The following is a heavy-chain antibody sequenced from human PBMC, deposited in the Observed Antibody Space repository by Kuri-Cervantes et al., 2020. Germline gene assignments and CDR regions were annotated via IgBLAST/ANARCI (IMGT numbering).Heavy chain of an antibody. D-gene: IGHD2-8*02. J-gene: IGHJ6*02. Sequence: GESLKISCAASGFTFSDHYMDWVRQAPGKGLEWVANIKQDGSGKYYVDSVKGRFTISRGNAKNSLYLQMNSLRAEDTAVYYCARDRAYWVVNGMDVWGQGTTVTVSS. V-gene: IGHV3-7*01. CDR3: ARDRAYWVVNGMDV. CDR1: GFTFSDHY. CDR2: IKQDGSGK.